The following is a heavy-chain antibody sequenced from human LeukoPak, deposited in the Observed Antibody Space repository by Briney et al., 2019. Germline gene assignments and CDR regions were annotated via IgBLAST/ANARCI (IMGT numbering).Heavy chain of an antibody. J-gene: IGHJ4*02. D-gene: IGHD2-21*01. CDR1: GYSFSNYW. CDR3: ARRIPSYYYLEY. Sequence: GESLKISCKGSGYSFSNYWIAWVRQMPGKGLECMGIIYPGDSDTRYSPSFQGQVTISADKSISTAYLQWSSLKASDTAMYYCARRIPSYYYLEYWGQGTLVTVSS. CDR2: IYPGDSDT. V-gene: IGHV5-51*01.